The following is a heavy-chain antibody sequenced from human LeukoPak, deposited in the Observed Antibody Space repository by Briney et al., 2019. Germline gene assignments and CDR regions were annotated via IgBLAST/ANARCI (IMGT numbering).Heavy chain of an antibody. D-gene: IGHD4-17*01. Sequence: GGSLRLSCAASGFTFSAYDMQWVRQAPGKGLEWVAVIWYDGSNKYYADSVKGRFTISRDNSKNTLYLQMNSLRAEDTAVYYCAKIGDYGDPKSLWGQGTLVTVSS. CDR3: AKIGDYGDPKSL. J-gene: IGHJ4*02. CDR2: IWYDGSNK. CDR1: GFTFSAYD. V-gene: IGHV3-33*06.